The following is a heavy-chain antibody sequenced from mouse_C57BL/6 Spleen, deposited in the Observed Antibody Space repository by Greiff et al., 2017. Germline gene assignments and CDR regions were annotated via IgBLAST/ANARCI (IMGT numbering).Heavy chain of an antibody. CDR3: ARYYFDCDEGAFDY. Sequence: QVQLQQSGPELVKPGASVKISCKASGYSFTSYYIHWVKQRPGQGLEWIGWIYPGSGNTKYNEKFKGKATLTADTSSSTAYMQLSSLTSEDSAVYYCARYYFDCDEGAFDYWGQGTTLTVSS. CDR2: IYPGSGNT. J-gene: IGHJ2*01. CDR1: GYSFTSYY. V-gene: IGHV1-66*01. D-gene: IGHD2-4*01.